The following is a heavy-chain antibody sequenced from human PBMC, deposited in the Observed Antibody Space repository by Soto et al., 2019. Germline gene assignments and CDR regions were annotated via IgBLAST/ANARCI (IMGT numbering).Heavy chain of an antibody. CDR2: ISGFNGNT. V-gene: IGHV1-18*01. D-gene: IGHD3-16*01. CDR1: GYTFNFYG. CDR3: ARIGVSSGHESPDFDS. J-gene: IGHJ4*02. Sequence: ASVKVSCKASGYTFNFYGITWLRQAAGQGLEWMGWISGFNGNTNYAADLQGRVTMTTDTSTSTAYMELRGLRSDDTAVYYCARIGVSSGHESPDFDSWGQGTLVTVSS.